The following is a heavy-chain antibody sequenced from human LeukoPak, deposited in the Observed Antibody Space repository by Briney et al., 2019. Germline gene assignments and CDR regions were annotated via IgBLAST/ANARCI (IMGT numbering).Heavy chain of an antibody. D-gene: IGHD3-22*01. J-gene: IGHJ5*02. CDR3: ARADYYDAGFDP. V-gene: IGHV3-33*01. Sequence: PGGSLRLSCAASGFTFSSYGMHWVRQAPGKGLEWVAVIWYDGSNKYYADSVKGRFTISRDNSKSTLYLQMNSLRAEDTAVYYCARADYYDAGFDPWGQGTLVTVSS. CDR1: GFTFSSYG. CDR2: IWYDGSNK.